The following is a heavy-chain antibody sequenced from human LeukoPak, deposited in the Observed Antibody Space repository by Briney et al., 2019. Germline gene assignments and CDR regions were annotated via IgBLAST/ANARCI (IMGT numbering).Heavy chain of an antibody. CDR1: GGSISGYF. D-gene: IGHD2-2*01. CDR3: ARHPVPAAIRNRIYYSFYMDV. J-gene: IGHJ6*03. V-gene: IGHV4-59*08. CDR2: IYYSGGT. Sequence: PSETLSLTSTVSGGSISGYFWSCIRQPPGKGLEWIGYIYYSGGTNYNPSLNSRVTISVDTSKNQFSLKLGCVTAADTAVYYCARHPVPAAIRNRIYYSFYMDVWGKGTTVTVSS.